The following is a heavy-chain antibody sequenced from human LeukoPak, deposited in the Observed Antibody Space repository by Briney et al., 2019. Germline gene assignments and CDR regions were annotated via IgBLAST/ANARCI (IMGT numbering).Heavy chain of an antibody. CDR1: GGSFSGYY. D-gene: IGHD6-13*01. J-gene: IGHJ4*02. CDR3: ARGGGAATTFDY. Sequence: SETLSLTCAVYGGSFSGYYWSWIRQPPGKGLEWIGEINHSGSTNYNPSLKSRVTISVDTSKNQLSLKLSSVTAADTAVYYCARGGGAATTFDYWGQGTLVTVSS. V-gene: IGHV4-34*01. CDR2: INHSGST.